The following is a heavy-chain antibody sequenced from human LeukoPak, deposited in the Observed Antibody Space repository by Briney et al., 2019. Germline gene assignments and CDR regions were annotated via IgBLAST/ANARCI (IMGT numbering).Heavy chain of an antibody. CDR2: IRNDGYSK. D-gene: IGHD4-11*01. CDR1: VFTFSDHG. J-gene: IGHJ4*02. Sequence: QPGGSLRLSCAASVFTFSDHGMHWVRQAPGKGLEWVAFIRNDGYSKKYADSVKGRFTISRDNSKNTLYLHINSLRTEDTATYYCANDQSSNYYSFDYWGQGALVTVSS. CDR3: ANDQSSNYYSFDY. V-gene: IGHV3-30*02.